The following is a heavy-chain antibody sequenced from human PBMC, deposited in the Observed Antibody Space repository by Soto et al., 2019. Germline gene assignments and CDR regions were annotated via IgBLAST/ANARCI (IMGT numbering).Heavy chain of an antibody. Sequence: SETLSLTCTVSGGSISSYYWSWIRQPPGKGLEWIGYIYYSGSTNYNPSLKSRVTISVDTSKNQFSLKLSSVTAAGTAVYYCARHRVRSGLDYWGQGTLVT. J-gene: IGHJ4*02. CDR3: ARHRVRSGLDY. CDR2: IYYSGST. D-gene: IGHD4-17*01. V-gene: IGHV4-59*01. CDR1: GGSISSYY.